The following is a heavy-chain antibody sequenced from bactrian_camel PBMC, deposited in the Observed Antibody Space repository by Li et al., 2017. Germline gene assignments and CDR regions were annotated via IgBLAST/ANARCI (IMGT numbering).Heavy chain of an antibody. CDR1: AIGDTYNC. J-gene: IGHJ6*01. CDR3: AADTRSGCGAGYWRVGFPFGS. D-gene: IGHD5*01. Sequence: VQLVESGGGSVRTGGSLRLSCAASAIGDTYNCMGWFRQAPGKGREGLAAIDNDGHTRYADSVKDRFAISQDDTKNFLYLQMNNLKPEDTSMYYCAADTRSGCGAGYWRVGFPFGSRGQGTQVTVS. CDR2: IDNDGHT. V-gene: IGHV3S53*01.